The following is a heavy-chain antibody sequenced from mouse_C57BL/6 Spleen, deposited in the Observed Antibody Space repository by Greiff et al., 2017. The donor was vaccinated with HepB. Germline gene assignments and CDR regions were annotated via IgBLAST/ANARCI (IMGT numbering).Heavy chain of an antibody. CDR2: INYDGSST. CDR3: ARVSTGYYFDY. V-gene: IGHV5-16*01. CDR1: GFTFSDYY. Sequence: EVHLVESEGGLVQPGSSMKLSCTASGFTFSDYYMAWVRQVPEKGLEWVANINYDGSSTYYLDSLKSRFIISRDNAKNILYLQMSSLKSEDTATYYCARVSTGYYFDYWGQGTTLTVSS. D-gene: IGHD1-1*01. J-gene: IGHJ2*01.